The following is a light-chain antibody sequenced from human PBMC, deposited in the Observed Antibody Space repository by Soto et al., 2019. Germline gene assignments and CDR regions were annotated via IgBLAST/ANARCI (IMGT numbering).Light chain of an antibody. CDR2: GAS. CDR1: QIVTSN. J-gene: IGKJ4*01. V-gene: IGKV3-15*01. CDR3: QKYDQWPVT. Sequence: DIVMTQSPATLSVSPGERVTFSFRASQIVTSNLAWYQHKPGQAPRLLISGASTGATGIPARFSGSGSGTEFTLTINSLQSEDYAIYYCQKYDQWPVTFGGGTKVDI.